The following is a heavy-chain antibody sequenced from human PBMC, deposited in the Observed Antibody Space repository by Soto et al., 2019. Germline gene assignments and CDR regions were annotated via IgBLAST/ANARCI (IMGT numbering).Heavy chain of an antibody. V-gene: IGHV4-31*03. CDR3: ARGRAINWFDP. J-gene: IGHJ5*02. CDR1: GGSISSGGYY. CDR2: IYYSGST. D-gene: IGHD3-3*01. Sequence: PSETLSLTCTVSGGSISSGGYYWSWIRQHPGKGLEWIGYIYYSGSTYYNPSLKSRVTISVDTSKNQFSLKLSSVTAADTAVYYCARGRAINWFDPWGQGTLVTAPQ.